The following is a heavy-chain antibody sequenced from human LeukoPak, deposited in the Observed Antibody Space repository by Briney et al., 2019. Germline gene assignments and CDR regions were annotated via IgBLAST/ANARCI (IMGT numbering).Heavy chain of an antibody. CDR2: IRYDGSNK. D-gene: IGHD6-6*01. CDR1: GFTFSSYG. V-gene: IGHV3-30*02. J-gene: IGHJ6*03. CDR3: AKGAARSPGYMDV. Sequence: GGSLRLSCAASGFTFSSYGMHWVRQAPGKGLEWVAFIRYDGSNKYYADSVKGRFTISRDNSKNTLYLQMNSLRAEDTAVYYCAKGAARSPGYMDVWGKGTTVTVSS.